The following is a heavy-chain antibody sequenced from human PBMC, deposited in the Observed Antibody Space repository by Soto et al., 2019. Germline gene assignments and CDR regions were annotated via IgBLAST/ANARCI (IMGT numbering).Heavy chain of an antibody. CDR3: ARDSYYHSSSGYYVFDY. Sequence: PGGSLRLSCAASGFTYSSSAMTWVRQAPGKRLEWVSTISGRGDYTYYADSVKGRFTISRDNSKNTLYLQMSALRPEDTAVYYCARDSYYHSSSGYYVFDYWGQGTPVTVSS. J-gene: IGHJ4*02. CDR2: ISGRGDYT. D-gene: IGHD3-22*01. CDR1: GFTYSSSA. V-gene: IGHV3-23*01.